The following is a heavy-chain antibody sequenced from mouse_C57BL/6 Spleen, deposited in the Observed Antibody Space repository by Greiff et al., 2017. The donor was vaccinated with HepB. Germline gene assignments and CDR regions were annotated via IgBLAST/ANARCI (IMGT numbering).Heavy chain of an antibody. D-gene: IGHD2-4*01. CDR3: ARGDYEGLDY. CDR1: GYAFSSSW. J-gene: IGHJ2*01. Sequence: VKLQESGPELVKPGASVKISCKASGYAFSSSWMNWVKQRPGKGLEWIGRIYPGDGDTNYNGKFKGKATLTADKSSSTAYMQLSSLTSEDSAVYFCARGDYEGLDYWGQGTTLTVSS. CDR2: IYPGDGDT. V-gene: IGHV1-82*01.